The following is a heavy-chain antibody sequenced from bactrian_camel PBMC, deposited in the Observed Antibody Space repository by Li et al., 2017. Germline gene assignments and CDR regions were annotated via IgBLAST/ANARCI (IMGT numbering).Heavy chain of an antibody. D-gene: IGHD7*01. V-gene: IGHV3S55*01. Sequence: LVESGGGSAQAGGSLRLSCAASGHTWDLHCMGWFRQAPGKQREGLAAIGSDGRINYEESVKGRFTISQDNAKNTMYLQMNSLEPDDSAMYYCAYESGTTPDLCRRRGPGGYFGQGTQVTVS. J-gene: IGHJ4*01. CDR2: IGSDGRI. CDR1: GHTWDLHC.